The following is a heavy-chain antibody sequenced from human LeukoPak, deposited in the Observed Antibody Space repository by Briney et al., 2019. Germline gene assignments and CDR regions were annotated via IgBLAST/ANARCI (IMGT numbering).Heavy chain of an antibody. Sequence: GESLKISCKSSGYSFTSYWIGWVRQMPGKGLESMGIIYPDDSDTRYSPSFQGQVTISADKSISTAYLQWSSLKASDTAMYYCAKVGYSSSSDYWGQGTLVTVSS. V-gene: IGHV5-51*01. J-gene: IGHJ4*02. CDR1: GYSFTSYW. D-gene: IGHD6-6*01. CDR3: AKVGYSSSSDY. CDR2: IYPDDSDT.